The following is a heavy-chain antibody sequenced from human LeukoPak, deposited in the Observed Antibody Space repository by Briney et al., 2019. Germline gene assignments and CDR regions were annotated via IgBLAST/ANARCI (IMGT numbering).Heavy chain of an antibody. Sequence: GGSLRLSCAASGFTFSSYSMNWVRQAPGKGLEWVSYISSSSSPIYYADSVKGRFTISRDNAKNSLYLQMNRLRDDDTAVYYCARDLAYYYDSSGPFDYWGQGTLVTVSS. J-gene: IGHJ4*02. D-gene: IGHD3-22*01. V-gene: IGHV3-48*02. CDR2: ISSSSSPI. CDR1: GFTFSSYS. CDR3: ARDLAYYYDSSGPFDY.